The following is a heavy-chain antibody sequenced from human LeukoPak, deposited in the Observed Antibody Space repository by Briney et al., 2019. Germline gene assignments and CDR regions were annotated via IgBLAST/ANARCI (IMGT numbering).Heavy chain of an antibody. CDR1: GFTFSSYW. V-gene: IGHV3-74*01. J-gene: IGHJ4*02. Sequence: QTGGSLRLSCAASGFTFSSYWMHWVRQAPGKGLVWVSRIDSAGRSTTYADSVKGRFTISRDNAKNTLYLQMNSLRAEDTAVYYCVRGGSGSYSPFDYWGQGTLVTVSS. CDR2: IDSAGRST. CDR3: VRGGSGSYSPFDY. D-gene: IGHD1-26*01.